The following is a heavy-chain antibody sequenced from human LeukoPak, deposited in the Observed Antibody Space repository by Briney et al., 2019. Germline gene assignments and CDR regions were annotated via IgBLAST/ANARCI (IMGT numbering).Heavy chain of an antibody. J-gene: IGHJ4*02. CDR3: ASFSSSWDTDY. Sequence: PSETLSLTCTVSGYSISSGYYWGWIRQPPGKGLEWIGSIYHSGSTYYNPSLKSRVTISVGTSKNQFSLKLSSVTAADTAVYYCASFSSSWDTDYWGQGTLVTVSS. V-gene: IGHV4-38-2*02. CDR1: GYSISSGYY. CDR2: IYHSGST. D-gene: IGHD6-13*01.